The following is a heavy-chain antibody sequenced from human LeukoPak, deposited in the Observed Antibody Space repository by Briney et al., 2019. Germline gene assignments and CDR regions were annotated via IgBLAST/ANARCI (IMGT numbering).Heavy chain of an antibody. D-gene: IGHD3-16*02. V-gene: IGHV1-2*06. J-gene: IGHJ6*02. CDR1: GYTFTGYY. CDR3: VRLGELSPRYYYYGMDV. CDR2: INPNSGGT. Sequence: ASMKVSCKASGYTFTGYYMHWVRQAPGQGLEWMGRINPNSGGTNYAQKFQGRVTMTRDTSISTAYMELSRLRSDDTAVYYCVRLGELSPRYYYYGMDVWGQGTTVTVSS.